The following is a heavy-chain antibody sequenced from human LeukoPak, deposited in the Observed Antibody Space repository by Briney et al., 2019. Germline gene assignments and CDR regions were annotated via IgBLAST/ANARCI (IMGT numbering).Heavy chain of an antibody. J-gene: IGHJ5*02. CDR3: ARHKVIEQYNWFDP. V-gene: IGHV4-31*03. D-gene: IGHD3-10*01. CDR1: GGSISSGSYY. CDR2: IYFSGTT. Sequence: SQTLSLTCTVSGGSISSGSYYWSWIRQHPGKGLEWIGYIYFSGTTNYNPSLTSRVTISVDTSKNQFSLKLSSVTAADTAVYYCARHKVIEQYNWFDPWGQGTLVTVSS.